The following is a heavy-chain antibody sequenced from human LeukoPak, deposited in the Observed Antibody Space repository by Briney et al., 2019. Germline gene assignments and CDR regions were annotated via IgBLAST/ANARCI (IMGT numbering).Heavy chain of an antibody. Sequence: NPSETLSLTCSVSGGSISIYYWTWIRQIRGKGLEWIGYIYYTGTTNYNPLFESPATISVDTSKNQFSLKLTSVTAADTAVYFCARGEDFERYYLAYWGQGTLVTVSS. V-gene: IGHV4-59*01. D-gene: IGHD3-9*01. J-gene: IGHJ4*02. CDR2: IYYTGTT. CDR1: GGSISIYY. CDR3: ARGEDFERYYLAY.